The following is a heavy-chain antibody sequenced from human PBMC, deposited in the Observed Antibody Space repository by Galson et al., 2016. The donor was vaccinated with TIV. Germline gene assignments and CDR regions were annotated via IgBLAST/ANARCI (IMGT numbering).Heavy chain of an antibody. Sequence: LSLTCTVSGVSINDYFWSWIRQPAGKGLEWIGRMYIPGSTNYNPSLESRVTMSADTSKNQFSLQLDSVTAADTAVYYCARDWWVTYTDCPFFEDWGQGILVTVSS. CDR3: ARDWWVTYTDCPFFED. J-gene: IGHJ4*02. V-gene: IGHV4-4*07. CDR1: GVSINDYF. D-gene: IGHD2-21*02. CDR2: MYIPGST.